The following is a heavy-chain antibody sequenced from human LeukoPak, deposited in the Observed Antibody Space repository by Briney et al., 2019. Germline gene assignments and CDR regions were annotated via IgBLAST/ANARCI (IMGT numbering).Heavy chain of an antibody. CDR3: TRDISPDCGDNVGDESDGFDI. Sequence: KPGGSLRLSCAASGFTFSSYSMNWVRQAPGKGLEWVSSISSSSSYIYYADSVKGRFSISRDNAKNSLYLQMNSLRAEDTAVYYCTRDISPDCGDNVGDESDGFDIWGQGTMVTVSS. CDR2: ISSSSSYI. CDR1: GFTFSSYS. J-gene: IGHJ3*02. V-gene: IGHV3-21*01. D-gene: IGHD4-23*01.